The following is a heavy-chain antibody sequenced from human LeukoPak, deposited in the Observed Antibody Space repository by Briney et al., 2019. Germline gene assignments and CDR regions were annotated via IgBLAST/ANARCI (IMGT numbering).Heavy chain of an antibody. CDR2: ISAYNGNT. D-gene: IGHD1-26*01. J-gene: IGHJ4*02. Sequence: ASVKVSCKASGGTFSSYGISWVRQAPGQGLEWMGWISAYNGNTNYAQKLQGRVTMTTDTSTSTAYMELRSLRSDDTAVYYCARLWWELRSPGYWGQGTLVTVSS. CDR1: GGTFSSYG. V-gene: IGHV1-18*01. CDR3: ARLWWELRSPGY.